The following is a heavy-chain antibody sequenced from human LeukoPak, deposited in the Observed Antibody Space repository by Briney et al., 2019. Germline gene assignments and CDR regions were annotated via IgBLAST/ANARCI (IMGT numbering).Heavy chain of an antibody. CDR3: ARSPDILTGENFDY. CDR1: GYTFTDYY. D-gene: IGHD3-9*01. CDR2: TNPNSGGT. J-gene: IGHJ4*02. Sequence: ASVKVSCKASGYTFTDYYMHWVRQAPGQGLEWMGCTNPNSGGTNYAQKFYARVTMTRDTSISTAYMELSRLRSDDTAVFYCARSPDILTGENFDYWGQGTLVTVSS. V-gene: IGHV1-2*02.